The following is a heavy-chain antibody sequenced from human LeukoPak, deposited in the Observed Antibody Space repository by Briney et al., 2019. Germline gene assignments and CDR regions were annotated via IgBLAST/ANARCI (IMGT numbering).Heavy chain of an antibody. CDR1: VGTFSSCG. CDR3: ARDLSRYYYDSSGYYYDY. CDR2: IIPIFSRG. Sequence: SVTVSCKASVGTFSSCGISWVRQAPAPGLDWMGGIIPIFSRGNYAQKFQSRVTITADESTSTAYMELSSLRSEDTAVYYCARDLSRYYYDSSGYYYDYWGQGTLVTVSS. J-gene: IGHJ4*02. D-gene: IGHD3-22*01. V-gene: IGHV1-69*13.